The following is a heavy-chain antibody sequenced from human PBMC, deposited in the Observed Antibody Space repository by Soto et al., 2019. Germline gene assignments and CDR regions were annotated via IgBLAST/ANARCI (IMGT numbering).Heavy chain of an antibody. CDR3: ASANCGGDCSYRHDRYYFES. V-gene: IGHV4-30-4*01. Sequence: QVQLQESGPGLVKPSQSLSLTCTVSGGSITSDDYYWSWIRQPPGRRLEWIGYILYSGSTHYNPSLKSRFIISLDTSKKQVSLKLSSVTAADTAVYYCASANCGGDCSYRHDRYYFESWGQGTLVTVSS. CDR1: GGSITSDDYY. D-gene: IGHD2-21*02. CDR2: ILYSGST. J-gene: IGHJ4*02.